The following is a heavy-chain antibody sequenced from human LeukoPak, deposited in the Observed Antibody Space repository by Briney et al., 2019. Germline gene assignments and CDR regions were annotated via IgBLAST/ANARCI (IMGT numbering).Heavy chain of an antibody. J-gene: IGHJ6*02. CDR2: ISYDGSNK. D-gene: IGHD2-2*01. CDR1: GFTFSSYA. Sequence: QTGGSLRLSCAASGFTFSSYAMHWVRQAPGKGLESVAVISYDGSNKYYADSVKGRFTISRDNSKNTLYLQMNSLRAEDTAVYYCARAETDCSSTSCYLTYYYYYGMDVWGQGTTVTVSS. CDR3: ARAETDCSSTSCYLTYYYYYGMDV. V-gene: IGHV3-30-3*01.